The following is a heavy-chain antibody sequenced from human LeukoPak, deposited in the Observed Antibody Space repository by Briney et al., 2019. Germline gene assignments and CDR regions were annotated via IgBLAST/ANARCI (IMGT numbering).Heavy chain of an antibody. J-gene: IGHJ4*02. Sequence: PGGSLRLSCAASGFTFSSYGMHWVRQAPGKGLEWVAVIWYDGSNKYHADSVKGRFTISRDNSKNTLYLQMNSLRAEDTAVYYCARDRTPPSYSSGWHDYWGQGTLVTVSS. CDR2: IWYDGSNK. D-gene: IGHD6-19*01. CDR3: ARDRTPPSYSSGWHDY. CDR1: GFTFSSYG. V-gene: IGHV3-33*01.